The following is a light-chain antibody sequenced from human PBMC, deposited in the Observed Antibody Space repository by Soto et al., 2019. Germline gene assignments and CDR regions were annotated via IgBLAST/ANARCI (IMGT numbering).Light chain of an antibody. CDR2: GAS. V-gene: IGKV3-15*01. CDR3: QQYNNWPT. CDR1: QTVRNN. J-gene: IGKJ1*01. Sequence: EFVLTQSPGTLSLSPGERTTLSCRASQTVRNNYLAWYQQKPGQAPRLLIYGASTRATGIPARFSGSGSGTEFTLTIISLQSEDFAVYYCQQYNNWPTFGQGTKVDIK.